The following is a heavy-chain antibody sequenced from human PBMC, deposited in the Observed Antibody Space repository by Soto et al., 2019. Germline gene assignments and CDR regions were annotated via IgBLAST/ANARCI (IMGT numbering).Heavy chain of an antibody. CDR3: AIAGIAAAIPGSAFDI. Sequence: EVQLVESGGGLVQPGGSLRLSCAASGFTVSSKYMSWVRQAPGKGLEWVSVIYSGGSTYYADSVKGRFTISRDNSKNTLYLQMNSLRAEDTAVYYCAIAGIAAAIPGSAFDIWGQGTMVTVSS. CDR1: GFTVSSKY. CDR2: IYSGGST. V-gene: IGHV3-66*01. D-gene: IGHD6-13*01. J-gene: IGHJ3*02.